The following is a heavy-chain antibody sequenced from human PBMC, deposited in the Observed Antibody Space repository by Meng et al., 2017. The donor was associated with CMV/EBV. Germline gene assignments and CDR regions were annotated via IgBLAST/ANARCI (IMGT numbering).Heavy chain of an antibody. J-gene: IGHJ6*02. V-gene: IGHV1-46*01. CDR1: GYTFTSYY. Sequence: ASVKVSCKASGYTFTSYYMHWVRQAPGQGLEWMGIINPSGGSTSYAQKFQGRVTMTRDTSTSTGYMELSSLRSEDTAVYYCARESGSGSYYIHYGMDVWGQGTTVTVSS. CDR2: INPSGGST. CDR3: ARESGSGSYYIHYGMDV. D-gene: IGHD3-10*01.